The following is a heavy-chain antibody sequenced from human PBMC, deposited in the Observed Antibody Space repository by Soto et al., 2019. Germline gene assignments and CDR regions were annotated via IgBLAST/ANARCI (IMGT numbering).Heavy chain of an antibody. Sequence: SETLSLTCTVSGGSISSGGYYWSWIRQHPGKGLEWIGYIYYSGSTYYNPSLKSRVTISVDTSKNQFSLKLSSVTAADTAVYYCARGRDCSSTSCGYYFDYWGQGTLVTVSS. CDR1: GGSISSGGYY. J-gene: IGHJ4*02. CDR3: ARGRDCSSTSCGYYFDY. V-gene: IGHV4-31*03. CDR2: IYYSGST. D-gene: IGHD2-2*01.